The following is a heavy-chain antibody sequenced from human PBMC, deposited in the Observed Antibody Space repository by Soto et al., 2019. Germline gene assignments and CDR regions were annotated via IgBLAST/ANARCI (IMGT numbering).Heavy chain of an antibody. CDR2: ISAYNGST. CDR1: GYTFTSYG. J-gene: IGHJ6*02. D-gene: IGHD6-19*01. CDR3: ASGLIAVAGTGYYHGMDV. V-gene: IGHV1-18*01. Sequence: GASVKVSCKASGYTFTSYGISWVRQAPGQGLEWMGWISAYNGSTNYAQKLQGRVTMTTDTSTSTAYMELRSLRSDDTAVYYCASGLIAVAGTGYYHGMDVWGQGTTVTVSS.